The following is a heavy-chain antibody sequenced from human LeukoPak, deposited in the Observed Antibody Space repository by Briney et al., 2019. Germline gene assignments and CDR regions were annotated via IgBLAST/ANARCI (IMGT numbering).Heavy chain of an antibody. CDR3: ATDYYCSGGSCYPPD. CDR1: GFPFSIYT. V-gene: IGHV3-21*01. CDR2: ISGSGNDI. J-gene: IGHJ4*02. Sequence: GGSLRLSCAASGFPFSIYTMNWVRQAPGKGLEWVSSISGSGNDIYYADSVKGRFTISRDNAKNSLYLQMNSLRAEDTAVYYCATDYYCSGGSCYPPDWGQGTLVTVSS. D-gene: IGHD2-15*01.